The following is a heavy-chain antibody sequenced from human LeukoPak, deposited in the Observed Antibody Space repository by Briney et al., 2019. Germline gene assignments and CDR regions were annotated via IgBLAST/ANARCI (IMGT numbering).Heavy chain of an antibody. CDR3: ARVGTVLDGGY. D-gene: IGHD1-7*01. CDR2: IYYSGGT. CDR1: GGSISSDY. J-gene: IGHJ4*02. Sequence: SETLSLTCTVYGGSISSDYWSWIRQPPGKGLDWIGYIYYSGGTNYNPSLKSRVTISVDTSKKQFSLKLSSVTAADTAVYYCARVGTVLDGGYWGQGILVTVSS. V-gene: IGHV4-59*01.